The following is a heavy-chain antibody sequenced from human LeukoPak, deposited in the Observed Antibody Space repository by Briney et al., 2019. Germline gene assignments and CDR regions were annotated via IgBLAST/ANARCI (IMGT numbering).Heavy chain of an antibody. Sequence: ASVKVSCKASGYTFTGYYMHWVRQAPGQGLEWTGWINPNSGGTNYAQKFQGRVTMTRDTSISTAYMELSRLRSDDTAVYYCARDRSGTGLFDYWGQGTLVTVSS. D-gene: IGHD1-7*01. CDR3: ARDRSGTGLFDY. J-gene: IGHJ4*02. CDR2: INPNSGGT. V-gene: IGHV1-2*02. CDR1: GYTFTGYY.